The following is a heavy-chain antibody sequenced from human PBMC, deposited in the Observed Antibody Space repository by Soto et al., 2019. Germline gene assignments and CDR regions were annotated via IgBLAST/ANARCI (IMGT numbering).Heavy chain of an antibody. CDR2: VYYSGLT. V-gene: IGHV4-39*01. J-gene: IGHJ6*02. D-gene: IGHD6-13*01. Sequence: QLQLQESGPGLAKPSETLSLTCSVSGASIRSSISYWGWIRQSPGKGLDWIGSVYYSGLTHYNPSFRGRVAIFVDTSKNQFSVRLNSVTAADTAVYYCARLPAEGVAAGGTMDVWGQGSTVTVSS. CDR3: ARLPAEGVAAGGTMDV. CDR1: GASIRSSISY.